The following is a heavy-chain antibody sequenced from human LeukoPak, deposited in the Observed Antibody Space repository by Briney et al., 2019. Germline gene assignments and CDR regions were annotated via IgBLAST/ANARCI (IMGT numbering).Heavy chain of an antibody. J-gene: IGHJ6*03. CDR1: GFTFSDYC. V-gene: IGHV3-11*01. CDR3: ARDRHYYYMDV. Sequence: GGSLRLSCAASGFTFSDYCMSWIRQAPGKGLEWVSYISSSGSTIYYADSVKGRFTISRDNAKNSLYLQMNSLRAEDTAVYYCARDRHYYYMDVWGKGTTVTVSS. CDR2: ISSSGSTI.